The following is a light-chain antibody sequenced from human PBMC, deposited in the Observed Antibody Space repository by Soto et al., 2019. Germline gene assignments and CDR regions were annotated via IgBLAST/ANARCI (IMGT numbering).Light chain of an antibody. CDR3: QSYDGSLSGSV. CDR2: GNT. V-gene: IGLV1-40*01. Sequence: QSVLTQPPSVSRAPGQRVTISCTGSSSNTGAGYDVHWYQQVPGTAPKLLIYGNTKRPSGVPDRFSGSKSGTSASLAITGLLAEDDADYYCQSYDGSLSGSVFGGGTKLTVL. CDR1: SSNTGAGYD. J-gene: IGLJ2*01.